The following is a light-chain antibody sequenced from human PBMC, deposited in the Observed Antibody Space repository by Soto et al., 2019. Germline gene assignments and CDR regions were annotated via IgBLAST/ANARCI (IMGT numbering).Light chain of an antibody. V-gene: IGKV3D-15*01. CDR1: QSVSSN. Sequence: IVMPQSPATLSVSPGERATLSCRASQSVSSNLAWYQQKPGQAPRLLIYGASTRATGIPARFSGSGSGTEFTLTISSLQSEDFAVYYCQQYNQWPPWTFGQGTKVDIK. CDR2: GAS. CDR3: QQYNQWPPWT. J-gene: IGKJ1*01.